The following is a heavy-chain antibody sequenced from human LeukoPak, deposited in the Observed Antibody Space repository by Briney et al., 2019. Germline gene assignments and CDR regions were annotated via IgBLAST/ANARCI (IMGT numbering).Heavy chain of an antibody. CDR2: IKHDESEK. CDR1: GFSFNSDW. J-gene: IGHJ4*02. D-gene: IGHD2-15*01. CDR3: AKGSGSSCYSPCDY. Sequence: PGGSLRLSCAASGFSFNSDWMDWVRQATGKGLEWVANIKHDESEKNYLDAVKGRFTISRDNSKDTLYLQMDSLRAEDTAVYYCAKGSGSSCYSPCDYWGQGILVTVSS. V-gene: IGHV3-7*03.